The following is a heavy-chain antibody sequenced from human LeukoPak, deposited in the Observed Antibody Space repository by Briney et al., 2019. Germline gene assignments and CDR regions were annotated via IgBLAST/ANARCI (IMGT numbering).Heavy chain of an antibody. V-gene: IGHV3-21*01. D-gene: IGHD3-10*01. J-gene: IGHJ6*02. CDR1: GFTFSSYS. CDR3: ARDRVEVRGVYYYYGMDV. Sequence: GGSLRLSCAASGFTFSSYSMNWVRQAPGKGLEWVSSISSSSSYIYYVDSVKGRFTISRDNAKNSLYLQMNSLRAEDTAVYYCARDRVEVRGVYYYYGMDVWGQGTTVTVSS. CDR2: ISSSSSYI.